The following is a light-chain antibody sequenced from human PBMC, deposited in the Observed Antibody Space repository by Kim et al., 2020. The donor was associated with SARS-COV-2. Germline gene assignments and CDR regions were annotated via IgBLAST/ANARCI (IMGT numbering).Light chain of an antibody. J-gene: IGLJ1*01. CDR2: DVS. CDR1: SSDVGGYNY. CDR3: TSYRTRSTYV. Sequence: QSALTQPASVSGSPGQSITISCTGTSSDVGGYNYVSWYQHHPGKAPQHIIYDVSERPSGVSNRFSGSKSGNTASLTISGLQAADESDYFCTSYRTRSTYVSGTGTKVTFL. V-gene: IGLV2-14*03.